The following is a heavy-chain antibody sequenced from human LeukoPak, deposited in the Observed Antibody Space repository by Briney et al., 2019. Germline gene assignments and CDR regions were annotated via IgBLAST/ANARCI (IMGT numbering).Heavy chain of an antibody. D-gene: IGHD5-24*01. CDR2: INHSGST. V-gene: IGHV4-34*01. CDR3: ASYVETATITGTGFDP. CDR1: GGSISSYY. Sequence: PSETLSLTCTVSGGSISSYYWSWIRQPPGKGLEWIGEINHSGSTNYNPSLKSRVTISVDTSKNQFSLKLSSVTAADTAVYYCASYVETATITGTGFDPWGQGTLVTVSS. J-gene: IGHJ5*02.